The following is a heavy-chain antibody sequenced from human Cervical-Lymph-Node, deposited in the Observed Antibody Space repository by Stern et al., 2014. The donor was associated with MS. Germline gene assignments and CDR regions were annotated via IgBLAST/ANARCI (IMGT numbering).Heavy chain of an antibody. CDR2: ISYRGGNT. D-gene: IGHD3-22*01. Sequence: MQLVESGGGVVQPGTSLRLSCAASKFTISTYAIHWVRQAPGKGPEWVAVISYRGGNTYYADSVKGRFTIYRDNSKNTLYLQMDSLRTEDTAVYYCARGTDYYESSGFYDWGQGTVVTVSS. CDR3: ARGTDYYESSGFYD. J-gene: IGHJ4*02. CDR1: KFTISTYA. V-gene: IGHV3-30*04.